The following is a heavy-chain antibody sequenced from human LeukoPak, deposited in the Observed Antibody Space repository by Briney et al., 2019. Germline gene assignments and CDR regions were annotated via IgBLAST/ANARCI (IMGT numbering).Heavy chain of an antibody. CDR1: GFTFSSHA. CDR2: IYGGGDST. CDR3: AKDRTVVPLAYWYFDL. V-gene: IGHV3-23*01. D-gene: IGHD2-2*01. Sequence: GGSLRLSCAASGFTFSSHAMTWFRQGPGKGLEWVSSIYGGGDSTFYAASVKGRFTISRDNSKYTLDLQMNSLRVEDSGMYYCAKDRTVVPLAYWYFDLWGRGTLVTVSS. J-gene: IGHJ2*01.